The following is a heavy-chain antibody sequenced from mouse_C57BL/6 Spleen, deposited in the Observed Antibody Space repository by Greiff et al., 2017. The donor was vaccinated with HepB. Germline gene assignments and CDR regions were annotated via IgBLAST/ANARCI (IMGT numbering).Heavy chain of an antibody. CDR1: GFTFTDYY. Sequence: DVMLVESGGGLVQPGGSLSLSCAASGFTFTDYYMSWVRQPPGKALEWLGFIRNKANGYTTEYSASVQGRFTISRDNSQSILYLQMNALRAEDSATYYCARSITTVVATYYFDYWGQGTTLTVSS. J-gene: IGHJ2*01. D-gene: IGHD1-1*01. CDR2: IRNKANGYTT. V-gene: IGHV7-3*01. CDR3: ARSITTVVATYYFDY.